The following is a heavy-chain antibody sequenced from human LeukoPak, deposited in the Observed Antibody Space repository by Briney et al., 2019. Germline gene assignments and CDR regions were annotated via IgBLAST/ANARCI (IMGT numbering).Heavy chain of an antibody. CDR3: AKDLSYGYLFDY. CDR2: ISYDGSNK. CDR1: GFTFSSYA. V-gene: IGHV3-30-3*01. Sequence: GGSLRLSCAASGFTFSSYAMHWVRQAPGKGLEWVAVISYDGSNKYYADPVKGRFTISRDNSKNTLYLQMNSLRAEDTAVYYCAKDLSYGYLFDYWGQGTLVTVPS. D-gene: IGHD6-25*01. J-gene: IGHJ4*02.